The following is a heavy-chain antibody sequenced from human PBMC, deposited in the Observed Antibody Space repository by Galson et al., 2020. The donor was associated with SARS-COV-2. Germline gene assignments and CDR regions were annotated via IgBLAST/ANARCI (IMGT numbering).Heavy chain of an antibody. CDR2: LRYDGSNT. V-gene: IGHV3-30*02. D-gene: IGHD3-10*01. J-gene: IGHJ3*02. CDR1: SYG. Sequence: SYGMHWVRQAPGTGLAWVAFLRYDGSNTSYSDSVTGRFTISRDNYTYTLYLQMNSMRSEDTAVYYCAKGHYYGSGSFDPCHIGGQGTMVTDFS. CDR3: AKGHYYGSGSFDPCHI.